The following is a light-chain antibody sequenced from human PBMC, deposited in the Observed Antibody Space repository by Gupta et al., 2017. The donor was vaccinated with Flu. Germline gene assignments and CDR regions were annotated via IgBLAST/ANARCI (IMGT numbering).Light chain of an antibody. Sequence: DIQMTQSPSTLSASVGDRVTFTCRASQNILRFLAWYQHKPGQAPKLLIYESSTVAYGVPSRFSGSGCETEFSLSISGLQPDDFATYYCQQYYTDILSFGGGTKVQI. CDR1: QNILRF. CDR3: QQYYTDILS. V-gene: IGKV1-5*03. CDR2: ESS. J-gene: IGKJ4*01.